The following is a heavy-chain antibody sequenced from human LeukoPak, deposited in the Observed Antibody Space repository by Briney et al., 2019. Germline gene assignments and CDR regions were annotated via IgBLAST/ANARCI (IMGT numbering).Heavy chain of an antibody. D-gene: IGHD2-2*01. CDR2: ISSSSSTI. CDR1: GFTFSGYG. Sequence: GGSLRLSCAASGFTFSGYGMHWVRQAPGKGLEWVSYISSSSSTIYYADSVKGRFTISRDNANNSLYLQMNSLRVEDTAVYYCARDRDDQLLSGYFDSWGQGTLVTVSS. V-gene: IGHV3-48*01. CDR3: ARDRDDQLLSGYFDS. J-gene: IGHJ4*02.